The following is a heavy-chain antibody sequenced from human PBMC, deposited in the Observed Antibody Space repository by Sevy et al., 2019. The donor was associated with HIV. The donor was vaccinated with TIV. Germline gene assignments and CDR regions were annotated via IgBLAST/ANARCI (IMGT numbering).Heavy chain of an antibody. CDR1: GGSFTDYS. CDR3: ARGDFLLVHFEAIVLRAFDS. Sequence: SETLSLTCGVYGGSFTDYSWTWIRQPPGKGLEWIGEITHSGRTNYSPSFRLRVTMSLDTSRSQFSLRLDSVTAADKAVYYCARGDFLLVHFEAIVLRAFDSWGEGTMVTVSS. V-gene: IGHV4-34*01. J-gene: IGHJ3*01. D-gene: IGHD2-8*02. CDR2: ITHSGRT.